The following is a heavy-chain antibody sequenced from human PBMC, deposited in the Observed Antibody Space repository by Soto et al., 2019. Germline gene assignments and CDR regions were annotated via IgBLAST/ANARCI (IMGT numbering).Heavy chain of an antibody. CDR2: INAGNGNT. D-gene: IGHD6-13*01. CDR1: GYTFTSYA. V-gene: IGHV1-3*01. Sequence: ASVKVSCKASGYTFTSYAMHWVRQAPGQRLEWMGWINAGNGNTKYSQKFQGRVTITRDTSASTAYMELSSLRSEDTAVYYCAAGPGMRYSSSWSARIYFDYWGQGTLVTVSS. CDR3: AAGPGMRYSSSWSARIYFDY. J-gene: IGHJ4*02.